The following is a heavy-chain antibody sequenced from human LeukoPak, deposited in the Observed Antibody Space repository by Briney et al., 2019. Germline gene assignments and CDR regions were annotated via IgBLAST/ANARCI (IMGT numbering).Heavy chain of an antibody. CDR2: TYTSGNT. Sequence: SETLSLTCTVSGGSISSFYWNWIRQPAGKELEWIGRTYTSGNTNYNPSLRSRVTMSVDTSKNQFSLRLSSVTAADTAVYYCARTDRDSSDWNFDYWGQGTLVTVSS. CDR1: GGSISSFY. V-gene: IGHV4-4*07. J-gene: IGHJ4*02. D-gene: IGHD6-19*01. CDR3: ARTDRDSSDWNFDY.